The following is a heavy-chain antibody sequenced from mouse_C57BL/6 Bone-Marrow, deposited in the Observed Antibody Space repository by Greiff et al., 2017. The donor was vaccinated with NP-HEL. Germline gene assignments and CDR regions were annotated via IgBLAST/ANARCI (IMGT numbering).Heavy chain of an antibody. J-gene: IGHJ2*01. CDR2: INPSNGGT. CDR3: ASGGYYLYFDY. Sequence: VQLQQPGTELVKPGASVKLPCKASGYTFTSYWMHWVKQRPGQGLEWIGNINPSNGGTNYNEKFKSKATLTVDKSSSTAYMQLGSLTSEDSAVYYCASGGYYLYFDYWGQGTTLTVSS. D-gene: IGHD2-3*01. V-gene: IGHV1-53*01. CDR1: GYTFTSYW.